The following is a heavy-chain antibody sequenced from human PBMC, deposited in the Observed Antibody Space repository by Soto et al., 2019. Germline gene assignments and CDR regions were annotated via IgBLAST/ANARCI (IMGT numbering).Heavy chain of an antibody. J-gene: IGHJ6*02. CDR1: GFTFTSSA. D-gene: IGHD5-12*01. Sequence: SVKVSCKASGFTFTSSAVQWVRQARGQGLEWIGWIVVGSGNTNYAQKFQERVTITRDMSTSTAYMELSSLRSEDTAVYYCAVGYSDYDFAVAGGYYYGMDVRGQGTTVTVSS. CDR2: IVVGSGNT. CDR3: AVGYSDYDFAVAGGYYYGMDV. V-gene: IGHV1-58*01.